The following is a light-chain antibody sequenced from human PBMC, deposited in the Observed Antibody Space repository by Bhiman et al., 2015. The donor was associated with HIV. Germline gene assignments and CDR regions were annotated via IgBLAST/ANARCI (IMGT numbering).Light chain of an antibody. CDR1: MLGDKY. CDR3: QAWDSSTGGV. CDR2: RDF. V-gene: IGLV3-1*01. J-gene: IGLJ1*01. Sequence: SYELTQPPSVSVSPGQTASITCSGHMLGDKYVSWYQQKVGQSPIMVIYRDFSRPSGIPERFSGSNSGNTATLTISGTQAMDEADYYCQAWDSSTGGVFGTGTKVTVL.